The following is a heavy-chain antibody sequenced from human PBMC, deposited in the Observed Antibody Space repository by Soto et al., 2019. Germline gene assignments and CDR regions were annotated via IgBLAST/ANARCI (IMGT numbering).Heavy chain of an antibody. CDR2: MNPNSGNT. Sequence: ASVKVSCKASGYTFTSYDINWVRQATGQGLEWMGWMNPNSGNTGYAQKFQGRVTMTRNTSISTAYMELSSLRSEDTAVYYCTKNALQGAVAGPNWFDPWGQGTLVTVSS. J-gene: IGHJ5*02. V-gene: IGHV1-8*01. D-gene: IGHD6-19*01. CDR3: TKNALQGAVAGPNWFDP. CDR1: GYTFTSYD.